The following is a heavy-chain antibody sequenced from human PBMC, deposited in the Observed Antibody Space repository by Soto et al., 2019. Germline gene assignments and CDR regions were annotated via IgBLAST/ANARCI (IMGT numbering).Heavy chain of an antibody. Sequence: PSETLSLTCAVSGGSISSSNWWSWVRQPPGKGLEWIGEIYHSGSTNYNPSLKSRVTISVDKSKNQFSLKLSSVTAADTAVYYCARDYDRVATMGYYYYGMDVWGQGTTVTVSS. CDR3: ARDYDRVATMGYYYYGMDV. CDR1: GGSISSSNW. V-gene: IGHV4-4*02. CDR2: IYHSGST. D-gene: IGHD5-12*01. J-gene: IGHJ6*02.